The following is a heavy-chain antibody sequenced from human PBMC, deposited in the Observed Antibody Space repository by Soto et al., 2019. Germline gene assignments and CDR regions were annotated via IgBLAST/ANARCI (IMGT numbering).Heavy chain of an antibody. Sequence: QVQLQESGPGLVKPSETLSLTRTVSGDSLTNYYCSWFRQPPGKGLEWIGYIMYSGYSAYNLSLKRRVTMSMDTPKTQFSLMLESVTATDTAVYYCARHGFGPLHGLVDVWGQGTTVIVSS. CDR3: ARHGFGPLHGLVDV. J-gene: IGHJ6*02. CDR1: GDSLTNYY. D-gene: IGHD3-10*01. V-gene: IGHV4-59*08. CDR2: IMYSGYS.